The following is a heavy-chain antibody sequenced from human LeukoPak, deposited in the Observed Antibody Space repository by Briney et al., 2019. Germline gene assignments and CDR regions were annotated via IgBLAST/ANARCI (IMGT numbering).Heavy chain of an antibody. D-gene: IGHD2-21*02. CDR2: IYYIGST. CDR3: ARDLRRRVTAIGYGPREYYYYMDV. CDR1: GGSISSYY. Sequence: TSETLSLTCTVSGGSISSYYWSWIRQPPGKGLEWIGYIYYIGSTNYNPSLKSRATISVDTSKNQFSLKRSAVTAADTAVYYCARDLRRRVTAIGYGPREYYYYMDVWGKGTTVTISS. V-gene: IGHV4-59*12. J-gene: IGHJ6*03.